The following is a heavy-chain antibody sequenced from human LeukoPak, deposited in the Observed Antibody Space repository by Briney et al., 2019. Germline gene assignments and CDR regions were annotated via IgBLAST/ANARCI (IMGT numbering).Heavy chain of an antibody. Sequence: EASVKASCKASGYIFTSYGTNWVRQAPGQGLEWMGWISAYNGNTNYAQKLQGRVTLTTDTSTSTAYMELRSLRSDDTAVYYCARELYWNENWFDPWGQGTLVTVSS. CDR1: GYIFTSYG. CDR2: ISAYNGNT. V-gene: IGHV1-18*01. CDR3: ARELYWNENWFDP. J-gene: IGHJ5*02. D-gene: IGHD1-1*01.